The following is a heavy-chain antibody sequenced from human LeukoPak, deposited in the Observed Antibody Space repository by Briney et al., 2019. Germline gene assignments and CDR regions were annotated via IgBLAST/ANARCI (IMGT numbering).Heavy chain of an antibody. Sequence: GGSLRLSCAASGFTFSSYSMNWVRQAPGKGLEWVSYISSSSSTIYYADSVKGRFTISRDNAKNSLYLQMNSLRAEDTAVYYCARDLRWFGKFIDYWGQGTLVTVSS. CDR2: ISSSSSTI. CDR1: GFTFSSYS. J-gene: IGHJ4*02. CDR3: ARDLRWFGKFIDY. V-gene: IGHV3-48*01. D-gene: IGHD3-10*01.